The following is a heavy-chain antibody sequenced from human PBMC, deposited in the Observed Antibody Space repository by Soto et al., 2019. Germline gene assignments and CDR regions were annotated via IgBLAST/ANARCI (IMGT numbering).Heavy chain of an antibody. D-gene: IGHD4-17*01. Sequence: QVQLVESGGGVVLPGGSLRISCAASGFPFSVYAMHWVRQAPGKGREWVAVTWYDGTNKYYAESVKGRFIISRDNSKNTLYLQMNSLRAEDTAVYHCARPQGDYGDYLRAFDIWGPGTTVTVSS. CDR1: GFPFSVYA. V-gene: IGHV3-33*01. CDR2: TWYDGTNK. J-gene: IGHJ3*02. CDR3: ARPQGDYGDYLRAFDI.